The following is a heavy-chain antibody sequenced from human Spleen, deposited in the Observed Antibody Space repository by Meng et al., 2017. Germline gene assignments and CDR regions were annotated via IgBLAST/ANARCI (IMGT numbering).Heavy chain of an antibody. CDR2: INPNSGGT. D-gene: IGHD3-10*01. CDR3: ARDWFGEFVFDY. J-gene: IGHJ4*02. CDR1: GYSFTGYY. V-gene: IGHV1-2*06. Sequence: QVQLVQFGAEVKKPGASVKVSCKASGYSFTGYYMHWVRQAPGQGLEWMGRINPNSGGTNYAQKFQARVTMTRDTSISTAYMEVSRLTSDDTAVYYCARDWFGEFVFDYWGQGTLVTVSS.